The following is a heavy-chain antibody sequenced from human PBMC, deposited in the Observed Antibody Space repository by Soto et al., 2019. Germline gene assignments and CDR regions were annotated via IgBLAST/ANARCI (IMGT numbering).Heavy chain of an antibody. CDR1: GYTFTSYG. Sequence: ASVKVSCKASGYTFTSYGISWVRRAPGQGLEWMGWISAYNGNTNYAQELQGRVTMTTDTSTSTAYMELRSLRSDDTAVYYCARVKGSGYHNWFDPWGQGTLVTVSS. D-gene: IGHD3-22*01. V-gene: IGHV1-18*01. J-gene: IGHJ5*02. CDR3: ARVKGSGYHNWFDP. CDR2: ISAYNGNT.